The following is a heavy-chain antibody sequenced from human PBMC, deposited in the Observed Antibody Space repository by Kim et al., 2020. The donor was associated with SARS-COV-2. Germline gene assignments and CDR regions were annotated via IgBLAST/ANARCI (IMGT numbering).Heavy chain of an antibody. D-gene: IGHD3-22*01. V-gene: IGHV3-30*02. CDR3: AKESGRITMIVVVITGIDY. Sequence: KGRFTISRDNSKNTLYLQMNSLGAEDTAVYYCAKESGRITMIVVVITGIDYWGQGTLVTVSS. J-gene: IGHJ4*02.